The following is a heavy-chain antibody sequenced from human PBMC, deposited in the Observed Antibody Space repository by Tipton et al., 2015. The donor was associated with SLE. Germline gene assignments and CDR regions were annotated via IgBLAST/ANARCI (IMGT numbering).Heavy chain of an antibody. CDR3: ARMDYGGNYFDY. Sequence: QSGAEVKKPGASVKVSCKASGYTFTSYGISWVRQAPGQGLEWMGGIIPIFGTANYAQKFQGRVTITADKSTSTAYMELSSLRSEDTAVYYCARMDYGGNYFDYWGQGTLVTVSS. CDR1: GYTFTSYG. CDR2: IIPIFGTA. D-gene: IGHD4-23*01. V-gene: IGHV1-69*06. J-gene: IGHJ4*02.